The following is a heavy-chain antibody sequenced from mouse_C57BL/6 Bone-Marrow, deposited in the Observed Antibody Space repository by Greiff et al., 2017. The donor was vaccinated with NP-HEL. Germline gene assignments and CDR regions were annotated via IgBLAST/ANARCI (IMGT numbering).Heavy chain of an antibody. CDR1: GYTFTDYY. J-gene: IGHJ2*01. V-gene: IGHV1-26*01. D-gene: IGHD1-1*01. Sequence: VQLQQSGPELVKPGASVKISCKASGYTFTDYYMNWVKQSHGKSLEWIGDINPNNGGTSYNQKFKGKATLTVDKSSSTAYMELRSLTSEDSAVYYCALLLRGRDYWGQGTTLTVSS. CDR3: ALLLRGRDY. CDR2: INPNNGGT.